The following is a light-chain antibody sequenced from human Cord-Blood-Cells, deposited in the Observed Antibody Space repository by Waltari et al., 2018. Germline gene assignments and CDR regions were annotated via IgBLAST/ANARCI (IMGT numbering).Light chain of an antibody. V-gene: IGKV1-5*01. CDR1: QSISSW. CDR3: QQYNSYLT. CDR2: DAS. Sequence: DIQMTQSPSTLSESVGDRVTITCRASQSISSWLDWYQQKPGKAPKLLIYDASSLESGVPSRFSGSGSGTEFTLTISSLQPDDFATYYCQQYNSYLTFGGGTKVEIK. J-gene: IGKJ4*01.